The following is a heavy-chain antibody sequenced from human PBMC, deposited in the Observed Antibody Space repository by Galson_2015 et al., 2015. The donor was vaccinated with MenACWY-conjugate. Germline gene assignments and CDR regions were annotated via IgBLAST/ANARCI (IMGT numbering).Heavy chain of an antibody. CDR3: AQILGSTSWFPSFIRGMDV. D-gene: IGHD6-13*01. CDR1: GVSLNTGGVH. Sequence: PALVKPTQTLTLTCTFGGVSLNTGGVHVNWFRQPPGKALEWLAVVYWDEIKRYSPSLKHRLTVTRDTSRNHVVLTLTNMDPVDTATYYCAQILGSTSWFPSFIRGMDVWGQGTTVTVSS. CDR2: VYWDEIK. J-gene: IGHJ6*02. V-gene: IGHV2-5*08.